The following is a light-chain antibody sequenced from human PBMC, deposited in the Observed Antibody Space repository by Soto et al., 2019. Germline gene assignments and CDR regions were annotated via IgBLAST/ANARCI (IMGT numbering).Light chain of an antibody. CDR2: GVS. CDR3: QQYGDSPLT. V-gene: IGKV3-20*01. CDR1: QSVTSSY. Sequence: EILFTQSPGTVSFSPGERATLSCRASQSVTSSYLAWYQQKPGQAPRLLIYGVSSRATGIPDRFSGSGAGTDFTLTISRLEPEDFAVYYCQQYGDSPLTFGGGTKVDIK. J-gene: IGKJ4*01.